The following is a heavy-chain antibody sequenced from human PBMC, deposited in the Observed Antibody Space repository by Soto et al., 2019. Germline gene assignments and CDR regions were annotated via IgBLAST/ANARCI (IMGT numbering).Heavy chain of an antibody. J-gene: IGHJ4*02. CDR1: GFTFSSYA. D-gene: IGHD3-10*01. Sequence: PGGSLRLSCAASGFTFSSYAMSWVRQAPGKGLEWVSAISGSGGSTYYADSVKGRFTISRDNSKNTLYLQMDSLRPEDTAVYYCAKSNLGFGGPLVDYWGQGTLVIV. CDR3: AKSNLGFGGPLVDY. V-gene: IGHV3-23*01. CDR2: ISGSGGST.